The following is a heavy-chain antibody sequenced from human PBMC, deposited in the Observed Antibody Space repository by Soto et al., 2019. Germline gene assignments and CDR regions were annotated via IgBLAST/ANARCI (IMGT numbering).Heavy chain of an antibody. D-gene: IGHD1-26*01. CDR3: TKDSQWGIISPTHDY. V-gene: IGHV3-23*01. J-gene: IGHJ4*02. CDR1: GFSFSSSA. Sequence: VQLWDSGGGLVQPGGSLRLSCAASGFSFSSSAMSWVRQAPGKRLEWVSTFRESGVTTHYADPVKGRFTISRDTSNNILFLQMNSLRAEDTAIYYCTKDSQWGIISPTHDYWGQGTLVTVSS. CDR2: FRESGVTT.